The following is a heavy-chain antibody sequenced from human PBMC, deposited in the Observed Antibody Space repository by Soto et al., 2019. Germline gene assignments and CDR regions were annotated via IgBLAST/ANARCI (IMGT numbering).Heavy chain of an antibody. CDR2: IWYDGSNK. CDR3: ARDYDSSGYPRYYFDY. D-gene: IGHD3-22*01. V-gene: IGHV3-33*01. J-gene: IGHJ4*02. Sequence: ESGGGVVQPGRSLRLSCAASGFTFSSYGMHWVRQAPGKWLEWVAVIWYDGSNKYYADSVKGRFTISRDNSKNTLYLQMNSLRAEDTAVYYCARDYDSSGYPRYYFDYWGQGTLVTVSS. CDR1: GFTFSSYG.